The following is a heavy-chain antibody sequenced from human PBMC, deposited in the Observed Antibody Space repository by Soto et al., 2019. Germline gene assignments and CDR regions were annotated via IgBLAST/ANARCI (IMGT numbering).Heavy chain of an antibody. J-gene: IGHJ4*02. CDR1: GFSISDHY. Sequence: EVQLVESGGGLVQPGGSLRLSCAASGFSISDHYMDWVRQAPGKGLEWVGLTRNKGQSYTTEHAAAVKGRFVISRDDSKTSLYLEMNSLQTEDTAVYYCVREGFFTLDYWGPGTLVTVSA. V-gene: IGHV3-72*01. CDR2: TRNKGQSYTT. CDR3: VREGFFTLDY.